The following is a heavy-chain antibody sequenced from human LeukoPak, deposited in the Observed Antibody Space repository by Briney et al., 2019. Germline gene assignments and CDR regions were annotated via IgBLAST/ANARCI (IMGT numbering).Heavy chain of an antibody. D-gene: IGHD3-22*01. Sequence: ASVKVSCKASGYSFTGHYMHWVRQAPGQGLEWMGWINPKSGGTNYAQKFQGRVTMTRDTSISTAYMELSRLRSDDTAVYYCARGYYYDSSGYYYSRYYFDYWGQGTLVTVSS. J-gene: IGHJ4*02. CDR3: ARGYYYDSSGYYYSRYYFDY. CDR2: INPKSGGT. V-gene: IGHV1-2*02. CDR1: GYSFTGHY.